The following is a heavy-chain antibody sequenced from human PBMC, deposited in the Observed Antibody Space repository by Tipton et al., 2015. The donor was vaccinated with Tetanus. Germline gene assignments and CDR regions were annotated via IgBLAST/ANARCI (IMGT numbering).Heavy chain of an antibody. D-gene: IGHD3-10*01. Sequence: TLSLTCSVSGGSLRSGDYQWNWIRQVPGKGLEWIGYTHHSGNTNYNPSLSGRVTTSVDTSKNQFSLKMSSVTAADTAVYYCARWGDTSGRTNLYAFDIWGQGTMVSVSS. CDR3: ARWGDTSGRTNLYAFDI. V-gene: IGHV4-61*08. J-gene: IGHJ3*02. CDR1: GGSLRSGDYQ. CDR2: THHSGNT.